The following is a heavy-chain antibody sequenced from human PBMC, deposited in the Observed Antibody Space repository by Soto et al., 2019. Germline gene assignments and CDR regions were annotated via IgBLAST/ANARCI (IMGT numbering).Heavy chain of an antibody. D-gene: IGHD3-16*01. CDR2: VHYSGST. CDR3: AIGGDYYATSGYFSFDF. V-gene: IGHV4-59*01. CDR1: RDSFHNFY. J-gene: IGHJ4*02. Sequence: SGTRSLTCPLSRDSFHNFYWLWIRQPPVKGLEWVGHVHYSGSTNYSPSLNSRATISLDTSKSQLSLKLRSVTAADTSMYFCAIGGDYYATSGYFSFDFWGQGITVTASS.